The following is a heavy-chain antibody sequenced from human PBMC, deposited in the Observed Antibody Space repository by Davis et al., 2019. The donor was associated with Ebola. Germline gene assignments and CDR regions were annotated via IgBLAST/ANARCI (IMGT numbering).Heavy chain of an antibody. CDR1: GYPFTKYY. Sequence: GESPKTSCQGFGYPFTKYYISWVRQLLGKGLEWIGIIYPGASDIRYGPSFQGQVTFSADTSINTAYLQWSSLKASDTAMYYCARHSGGLDFRGQGTTVTVSS. CDR3: ARHSGGLDF. J-gene: IGHJ6*02. CDR2: IYPGASDI. V-gene: IGHV5-51*01.